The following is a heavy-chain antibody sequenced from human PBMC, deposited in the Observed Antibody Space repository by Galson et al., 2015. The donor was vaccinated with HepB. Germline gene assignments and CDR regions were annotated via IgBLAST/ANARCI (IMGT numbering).Heavy chain of an antibody. Sequence: SLRLSCAVSGFSFSSYWMSRVCQAPGKGLEWVGNINQDGSVKYYGDSMKGRVTISRDNAKNALFLQMNTLRAEDTAVYYCARDPIRQGYTYENFDYWGQGTLVTVSS. D-gene: IGHD5-18*01. J-gene: IGHJ4*02. CDR1: GFSFSSYW. CDR2: INQDGSVK. CDR3: ARDPIRQGYTYENFDY. V-gene: IGHV3-7*03.